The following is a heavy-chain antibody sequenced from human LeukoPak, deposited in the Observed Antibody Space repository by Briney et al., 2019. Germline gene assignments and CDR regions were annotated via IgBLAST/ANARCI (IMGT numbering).Heavy chain of an antibody. J-gene: IGHJ3*02. CDR3: AKSPGSWGDLDAFDI. Sequence: GGSLRLSCAASGFTFSTFAMIWVRQPPGKGLEWVSSIFPSGGEIHYADSVRGRFTISRDNSKSTLSLQMNSLRAEDTAVYYCAKSPGSWGDLDAFDIWGQGTMVTVSS. V-gene: IGHV3-23*01. CDR1: GFTFSTFA. CDR2: IFPSGGEI. D-gene: IGHD2-21*01.